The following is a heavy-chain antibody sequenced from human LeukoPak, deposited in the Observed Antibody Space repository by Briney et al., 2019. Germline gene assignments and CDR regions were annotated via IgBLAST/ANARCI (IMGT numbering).Heavy chain of an antibody. J-gene: IGHJ4*02. D-gene: IGHD5-24*01. CDR3: ARLATMTGFDY. CDR1: GGSISSSSYY. V-gene: IGHV4-39*01. CDR2: IYYSGST. Sequence: SETLSLTCTVSGGSISSSSYYWGWIRQPPGKGVEWIGSIYYSGSTYYNPSLKSRVTISVDTSKNQFSLKLSSVTAADTAVYYCARLATMTGFDYWGQGTLVTVSS.